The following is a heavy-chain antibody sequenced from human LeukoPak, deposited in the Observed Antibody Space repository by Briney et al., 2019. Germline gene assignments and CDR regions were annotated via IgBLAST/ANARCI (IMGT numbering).Heavy chain of an antibody. D-gene: IGHD3-22*01. Sequence: GGTLRLSCAASGFTFSSYGMSWVRQAPGKGLEWVSAVSGSGDSKYYADSVKGRFTISRDNSKNTLFLQLNSLRVEDTAVYYCAKAHYYDSSGYYDGRNYFDYWGQGTLVTVSS. CDR3: AKAHYYDSSGYYDGRNYFDY. J-gene: IGHJ4*02. V-gene: IGHV3-23*01. CDR2: VSGSGDSK. CDR1: GFTFSSYG.